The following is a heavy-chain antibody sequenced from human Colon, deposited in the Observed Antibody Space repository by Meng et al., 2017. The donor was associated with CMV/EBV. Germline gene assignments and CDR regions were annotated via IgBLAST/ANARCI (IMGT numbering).Heavy chain of an antibody. CDR2: INSDGTIR. CDR1: GFAFSSYW. V-gene: IGHV3-74*01. Sequence: GESLKISYAASGFAFSSYWIHWVRQAPGKGLVWVSRINSDGTIRSSADSVKGRFTISRDNARNTLYLQMNNLRAEDTATYYCARVYGMDVWGQGTTVTVSS. J-gene: IGHJ6*02. CDR3: ARVYGMDV.